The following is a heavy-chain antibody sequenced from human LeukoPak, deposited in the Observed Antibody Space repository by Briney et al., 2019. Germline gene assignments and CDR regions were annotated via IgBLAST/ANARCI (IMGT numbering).Heavy chain of an antibody. J-gene: IGHJ4*02. V-gene: IGHV3-21*01. CDR1: GFTFARYS. CDR3: VRAVESYYDSSGYAVDY. Sequence: GGSLRLSCAASGFTFARYSMNWVRQAPGKGLEWVSSISSSSSNIYYADSVTGRFTISRDNAKNSLYLQMNSLRAEDTAVYYCVRAVESYYDSSGYAVDYWGQGTLVTVSS. CDR2: ISSSSSNI. D-gene: IGHD3-22*01.